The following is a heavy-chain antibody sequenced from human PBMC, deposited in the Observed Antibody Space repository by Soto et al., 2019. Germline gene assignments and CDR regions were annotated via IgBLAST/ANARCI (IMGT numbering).Heavy chain of an antibody. CDR3: AREPNMAAAGTYYYYYMDV. CDR2: INHSGST. CDR1: GVSFSGYY. V-gene: IGHV4-34*01. Sequence: SETLSLTCAVYGVSFSGYYWSWIRQPPGKGLEWIGEINHSGSTNYNPSLKSRVTISVDTSKNQFSLKLSSVTAADTAVYYCAREPNMAAAGTYYYYYMDVWGKGTTVTVSS. J-gene: IGHJ6*03. D-gene: IGHD6-13*01.